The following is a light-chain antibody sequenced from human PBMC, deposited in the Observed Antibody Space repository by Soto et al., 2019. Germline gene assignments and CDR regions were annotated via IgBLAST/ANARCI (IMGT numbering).Light chain of an antibody. CDR1: SSDVGSYNR. V-gene: IGLV2-18*02. CDR2: ELS. CDR3: SSYTSSSTLV. Sequence: QSALTQPPSVSGSPGQSVTISCTGTSSDVGSYNRVSWYQQPPGTAPKLIIFELSNRPSGVPDRFSGSKSGNTASLTISGLQAEDEADYSCSSYTSSSTLVFGGGTKVTVL. J-gene: IGLJ2*01.